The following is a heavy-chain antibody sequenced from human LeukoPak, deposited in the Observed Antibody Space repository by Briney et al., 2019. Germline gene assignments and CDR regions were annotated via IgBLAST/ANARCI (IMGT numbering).Heavy chain of an antibody. V-gene: IGHV3-21*01. CDR1: GFTFSSYS. J-gene: IGHJ3*02. D-gene: IGHD3-10*01. CDR2: ISSSSSYI. CDR3: ARTITDDHNRLGALDI. Sequence: PGGSLRLSCAASGFTFSSYSMNWVRQAPGKGLEWVSSISSSSSYIYYADSVKGRFTISRDNAKNSLYLQMNSLRAEDTAVYYCARTITDDHNRLGALDIWGQGTMVTVSS.